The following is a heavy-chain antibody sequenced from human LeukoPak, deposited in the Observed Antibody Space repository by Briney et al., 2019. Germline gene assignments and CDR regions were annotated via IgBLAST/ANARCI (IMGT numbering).Heavy chain of an antibody. CDR3: ARGPTYCTSGVCYRYYFDY. D-gene: IGHD2-8*01. CDR1: GGSFSGYY. CDR2: INHSGST. V-gene: IGHV4-34*01. Sequence: SETLSLTCAVYGGSFSGYYWSWIRQPPGKGLEWIGEINHSGSTNYNPSLKSRVTISVDTSKNQFSLQLSSVTAADTAVYYCARGPTYCTSGVCYRYYFDYWGQGTLVTVSS. J-gene: IGHJ4*02.